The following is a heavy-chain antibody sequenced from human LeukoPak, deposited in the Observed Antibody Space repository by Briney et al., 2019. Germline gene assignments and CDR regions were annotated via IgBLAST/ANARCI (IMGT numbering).Heavy chain of an antibody. CDR3: ARGTSGTTAYYYYMDV. Sequence: GGSLRLSCAASGFTVSTNYMNWVRQAPGKGLEWVSVIYSGGSTYYADSVKGRFTISRDNSKNTLYLQMNSLRAEDTAVYYCARGTSGTTAYYYYMDVWGKGTTVTISS. V-gene: IGHV3-66*01. CDR1: GFTVSTNY. D-gene: IGHD1-1*01. J-gene: IGHJ6*03. CDR2: IYSGGST.